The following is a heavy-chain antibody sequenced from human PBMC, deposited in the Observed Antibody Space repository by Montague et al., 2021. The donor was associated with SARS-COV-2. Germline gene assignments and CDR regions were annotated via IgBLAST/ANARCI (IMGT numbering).Heavy chain of an antibody. CDR2: IYYTGNT. CDR3: ARLKRYFDSSGFPAAFDF. CDR1: GXSITNNIDY. D-gene: IGHD3-22*01. Sequence: SETLSLTCTVSGXSITNNIDYWAWIRQPPGKGLEWIGSIYYTGNTYYTPSLKSRVTISVVTSKNNFTLKLSSVTAAATAVYYCARLKRYFDSSGFPAAFDFWGQGTKVTVSS. J-gene: IGHJ3*01. V-gene: IGHV4-39*02.